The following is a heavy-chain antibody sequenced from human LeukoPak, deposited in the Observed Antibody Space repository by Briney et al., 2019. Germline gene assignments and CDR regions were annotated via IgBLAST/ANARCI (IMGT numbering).Heavy chain of an antibody. D-gene: IGHD3-10*01. J-gene: IGHJ4*02. Sequence: AGSLRLSCAHSEFSLDHHYMTLLRLAPGTRLEWASLIYGGRSKYYPDPETGRFDISSDNTKNTQYLLLHRLRAEDTAGYYCARGPSRYHNTGGQGPVVTVSS. V-gene: IGHV3-66*01. CDR3: ARGPSRYHNT. CDR1: EFSLDHHY. CDR2: IYGGRSK.